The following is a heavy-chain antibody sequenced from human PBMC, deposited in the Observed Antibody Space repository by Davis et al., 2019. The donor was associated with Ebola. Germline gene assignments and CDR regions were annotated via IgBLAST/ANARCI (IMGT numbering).Heavy chain of an antibody. J-gene: IGHJ6*02. D-gene: IGHD3-10*01. CDR1: GFTFSSYA. CDR2: ISYDGSNK. CDR3: ARDLGSYYYYGMDV. V-gene: IGHV3-30-3*01. Sequence: GESLKISCAASGFTFSSYAMHWVRQAPGKGLEWVAVISYDGSNKYYADSVKGRFTISRDNAKNSPYLQMNSLRAEDTAVYYCARDLGSYYYYGMDVWGQGTTVTVSS.